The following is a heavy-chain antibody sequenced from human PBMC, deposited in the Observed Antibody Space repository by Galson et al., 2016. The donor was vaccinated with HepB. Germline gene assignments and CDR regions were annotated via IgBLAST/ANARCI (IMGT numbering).Heavy chain of an antibody. CDR3: ARGGIVGKPYFDY. D-gene: IGHD1-26*01. CDR1: RGSISDYY. J-gene: IGHJ4*02. V-gene: IGHV4-59*01. Sequence: SETLSLTCTVSRGSISDYYWNWIRQTPGKGLDWIGNVLYSGGTNYSPSLRGRATISVDTSRTQFSLQLTSVTAADTAIYYCARGGIVGKPYFDYWGQGTLVTVSS. CDR2: VLYSGGT.